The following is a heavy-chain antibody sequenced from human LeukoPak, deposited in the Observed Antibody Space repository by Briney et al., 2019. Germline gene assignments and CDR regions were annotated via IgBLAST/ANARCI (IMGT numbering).Heavy chain of an antibody. D-gene: IGHD5-18*01. J-gene: IGHJ4*02. CDR3: ARGYSYSWGY. CDR1: GFTVSSVY. Sequence: PGGSLRLSCAASGFTVSSVYMSWVRQAPGKGLEWVSVLYSGGSTYYADSVKGRFTISRDNSKNTLYLQMNSLRAEDTAVYYCARGYSYSWGYGGQGALVTVSS. CDR2: LYSGGST. V-gene: IGHV3-66*01.